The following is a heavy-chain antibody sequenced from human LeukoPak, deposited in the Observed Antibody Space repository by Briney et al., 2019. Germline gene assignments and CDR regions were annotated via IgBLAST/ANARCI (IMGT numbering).Heavy chain of an antibody. J-gene: IGHJ4*02. V-gene: IGHV3-43*01. D-gene: IGHD4-11*01. CDR3: AKAIAPYSNLGY. CDR2: ISWDGGST. CDR1: GFTFDDYS. Sequence: GGCLSLSCAASGFTFDDYSIHWVRQAPGKGLEWVSLISWDGGSTYYADSVKGRFTISRDNSKNSLYLQMNSLRTEDTALYYCAKAIAPYSNLGYWGQGTLVTVSS.